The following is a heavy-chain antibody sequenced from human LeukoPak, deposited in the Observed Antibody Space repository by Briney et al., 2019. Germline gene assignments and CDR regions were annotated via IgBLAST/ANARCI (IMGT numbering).Heavy chain of an antibody. J-gene: IGHJ4*02. D-gene: IGHD5-18*01. CDR3: ARGYSYGFDY. Sequence: SQTISLTCAISGDSVSSSSAAWNWIRQSPSRGLEWLGRTYYRSKWYNDYAVSVKSRLIINPDTSKNQFSLQLTSVTPEDTAIYYCARGYSYGFDYWGQGILVTVSS. CDR2: TYYRSKWYN. V-gene: IGHV6-1*01. CDR1: GDSVSSSSAA.